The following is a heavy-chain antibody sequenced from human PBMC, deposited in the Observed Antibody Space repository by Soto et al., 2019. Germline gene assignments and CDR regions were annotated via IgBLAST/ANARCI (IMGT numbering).Heavy chain of an antibody. V-gene: IGHV4-39*01. D-gene: IGHD6-25*01. CDR3: GRLPVSFSSSVDY. J-gene: IGHJ4*01. CDR1: GDSFRSDSYY. CDR2: INYSGTS. Sequence: PSETLSLTCTVSGDSFRSDSYYWGWIRQPPGKALEWIASINYSGTSYYNPSLQSRVTISVDTSRNQFSLNLASVTAADTAVYFCGRLPVSFSSSVDYWGQGTLVTVSS.